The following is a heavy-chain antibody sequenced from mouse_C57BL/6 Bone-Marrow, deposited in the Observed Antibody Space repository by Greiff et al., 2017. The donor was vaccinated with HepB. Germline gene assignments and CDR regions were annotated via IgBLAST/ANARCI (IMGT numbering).Heavy chain of an antibody. CDR2: IYPSDSET. J-gene: IGHJ4*01. CDR3: ASRNFYDGYPYAMDY. Sequence: QVQLQQPGAELVRPGSSVKLSCKASGYTFTSYWMDWVKQRPGQGLDWIGNIYPSDSETHYNQKFKDKATLTVDKSSSTAYMQLSSLTSEDSAVYYCASRNFYDGYPYAMDYWGQGTSVTVSS. D-gene: IGHD2-3*01. CDR1: GYTFTSYW. V-gene: IGHV1-61*01.